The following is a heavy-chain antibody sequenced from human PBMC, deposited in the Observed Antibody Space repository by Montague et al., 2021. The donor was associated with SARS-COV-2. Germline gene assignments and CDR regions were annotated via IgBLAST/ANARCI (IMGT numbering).Heavy chain of an antibody. J-gene: IGHJ4*02. Sequence: SETLSLTCVVYGESFSDYYWSWIRQPPGKGLEWIGEVNHSGKTNSNPSLKSRVTISADTSKNQFSLKLSSVTTADTAVYFCARGVPSVNMILVVIGFAYYFDYWGQGTLVTVSS. D-gene: IGHD3-22*01. CDR1: GESFSDYY. V-gene: IGHV4-34*01. CDR2: VNHSGKT. CDR3: ARGVPSVNMILVVIGFAYYFDY.